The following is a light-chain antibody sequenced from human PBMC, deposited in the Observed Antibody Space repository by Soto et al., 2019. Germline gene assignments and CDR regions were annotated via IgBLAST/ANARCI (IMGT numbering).Light chain of an antibody. CDR3: LQDHNYPRT. V-gene: IGKV1-6*01. Sequence: AIQMTQSPSSLSASVGDRVTIACRASQDIQNELGWYQQKPGKAPKVLIYGASTLQSGVPSRFSGGRSGTDFTLTISSLQPEDFATYYCLQDHNYPRTFGQGTKVEIK. CDR1: QDIQNE. CDR2: GAS. J-gene: IGKJ1*01.